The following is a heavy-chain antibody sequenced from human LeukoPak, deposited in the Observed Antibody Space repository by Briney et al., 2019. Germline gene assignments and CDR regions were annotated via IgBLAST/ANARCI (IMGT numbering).Heavy chain of an antibody. Sequence: GASVTVSCKASGYTFTSYDINWVRQAAGQGLGWMGWMNPNSGNTGYAQKFQGRVTMTRNTSISTAYMELSSLGSEDTAVYYCARGSSGWTRYYYYYYYMDVWGKGTTVTVSS. CDR2: MNPNSGNT. J-gene: IGHJ6*03. CDR3: ARGSSGWTRYYYYYYYMDV. D-gene: IGHD6-19*01. CDR1: GYTFTSYD. V-gene: IGHV1-8*01.